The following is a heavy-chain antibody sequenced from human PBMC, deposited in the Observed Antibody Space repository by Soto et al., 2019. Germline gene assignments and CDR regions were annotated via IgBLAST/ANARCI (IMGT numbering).Heavy chain of an antibody. V-gene: IGHV3-23*01. CDR3: AKASGYYHSCDY. D-gene: IGHD3-22*01. Sequence: EVQLLESGGGLVQPGGSPRLSCAASGFTFSSYAMSWVRQAPGKGLEWVSAISGSGGSTYYADSVKGRFTISRDNSKNTLYLQMNSLRAEDTAVYYCAKASGYYHSCDYWGQGTLVTVSS. J-gene: IGHJ4*02. CDR2: ISGSGGST. CDR1: GFTFSSYA.